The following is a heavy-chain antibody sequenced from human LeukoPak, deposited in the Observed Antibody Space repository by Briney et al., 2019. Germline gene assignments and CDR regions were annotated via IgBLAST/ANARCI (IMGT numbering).Heavy chain of an antibody. CDR2: ISNSASYT. V-gene: IGHV3-23*01. CDR1: GFTLNTYA. J-gene: IGHJ4*02. D-gene: IGHD2-15*01. Sequence: PGASLRLSCAASGFTLNTYAMSWVRQAPGKGLEWASGISNSASYTYYADSVRGRFTISRDNSKNTLYLQMNSLRGEDTAIYYCAKDYSGVNWGQGTLVTVSS. CDR3: AKDYSGVN.